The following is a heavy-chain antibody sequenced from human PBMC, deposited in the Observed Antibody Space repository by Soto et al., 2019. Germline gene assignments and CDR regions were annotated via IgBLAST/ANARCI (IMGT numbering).Heavy chain of an antibody. Sequence: GGSLRLSCAVSGLAFTGSAMSWVRQAPGKGLEWVSAISYSGGATYYAESVRGRLTISRDNSKNTLYLQMNSLRVEDTAVYYCAKARSSASGGSSLFDYWGQGTLVTVSS. CDR3: AKARSSASGGSSLFDY. CDR2: ISYSGGAT. D-gene: IGHD3-10*01. CDR1: GLAFTGSA. J-gene: IGHJ4*02. V-gene: IGHV3-23*01.